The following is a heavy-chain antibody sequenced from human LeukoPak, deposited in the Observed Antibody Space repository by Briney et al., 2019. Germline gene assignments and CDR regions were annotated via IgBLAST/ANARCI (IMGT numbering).Heavy chain of an antibody. CDR1: GGSISSYY. Sequence: SETLSLTCTVSGGSISSYYWSWIRQPPGKRLEWIVYTSYSGSTDYNPSLKSRVTMSVDTSKNQFSLKLSSVTAADTAVYYCGRRTYYDTLTGYTYWYFELWGRGTLVTVSS. J-gene: IGHJ2*01. CDR3: GRRTYYDTLTGYTYWYFEL. D-gene: IGHD3-9*01. V-gene: IGHV4-59*01. CDR2: TSYSGST.